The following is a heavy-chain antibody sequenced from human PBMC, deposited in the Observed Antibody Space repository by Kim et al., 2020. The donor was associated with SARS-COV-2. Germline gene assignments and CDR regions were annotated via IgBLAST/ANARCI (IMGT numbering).Heavy chain of an antibody. V-gene: IGHV4-31*02. D-gene: IGHD3-3*01. Sequence: NPSLTSRVSISVDTSKNQFSLKLSSVTAADTAVYYCARDRFSESTFFDYWGQGTLVTVSS. J-gene: IGHJ4*02. CDR3: ARDRFSESTFFDY.